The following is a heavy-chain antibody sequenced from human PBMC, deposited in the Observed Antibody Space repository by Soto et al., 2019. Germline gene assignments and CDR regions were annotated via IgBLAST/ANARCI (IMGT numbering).Heavy chain of an antibody. J-gene: IGHJ6*03. CDR2: IYYSGST. CDR1: GGSISSYY. V-gene: IGHV4-59*08. Sequence: SETLSLTCTVSGGSISSYYWSWIRQPPGKGLEWIVYIYYSGSTNYNPSLKSRVTISVDTSKNQFSLKLSSVTAADTAVYYCARGSGGSFYYYMDVWGKGTTVTVSS. CDR3: ARGSGGSFYYYMDV. D-gene: IGHD2-15*01.